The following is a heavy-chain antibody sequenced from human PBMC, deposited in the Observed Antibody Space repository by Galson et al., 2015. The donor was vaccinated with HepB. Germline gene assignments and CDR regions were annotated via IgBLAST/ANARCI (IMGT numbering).Heavy chain of an antibody. D-gene: IGHD2-15*01. Sequence: QVQLQESGPGLVKPSETLSLTCTVSGGSISSYYWSWIRQPPGKGLEWIGYIYYSGSTNYNPSLKSRVTISVDTSKNQFSLKLSSVTAADTAVYYCATSVVAASPDYWGQGTLVTVSS. J-gene: IGHJ4*02. CDR1: GGSISSYY. CDR3: ATSVVAASPDY. CDR2: IYYSGST. V-gene: IGHV4-59*01.